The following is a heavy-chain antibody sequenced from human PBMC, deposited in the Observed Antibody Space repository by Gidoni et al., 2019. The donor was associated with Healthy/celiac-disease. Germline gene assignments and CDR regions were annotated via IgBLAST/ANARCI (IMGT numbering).Heavy chain of an antibody. J-gene: IGHJ4*02. CDR1: GFTFSDYY. V-gene: IGHV3-11*01. CDR3: ARDDRQWPRSGFDY. D-gene: IGHD6-19*01. CDR2: ISSSGSTI. Sequence: QVQLVESGGGLVKPGGSLRLSCSSSGFTFSDYYMSWHRQAPGKGLEWVSYISSSGSTIYYADSVKGRFTISRDNAKNSLYLRMTSLRAEDTAVYYCARDDRQWPRSGFDYWGQGTLVTVSS.